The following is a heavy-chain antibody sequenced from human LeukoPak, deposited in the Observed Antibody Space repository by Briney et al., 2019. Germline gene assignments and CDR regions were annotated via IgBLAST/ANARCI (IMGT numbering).Heavy chain of an antibody. D-gene: IGHD3-3*01. CDR1: GFTFSSYA. Sequence: GGSLRLSCAASGFTFSSYAMSWVRQAPGKGLEWMGGFDPEDGETIYAQKFQGRVTMTEDTSTDTAYMELSSLRSEDTAVYYCATSISDFWSGYYGSFDIWGQGTMVTVSS. J-gene: IGHJ3*02. CDR3: ATSISDFWSGYYGSFDI. V-gene: IGHV1-24*01. CDR2: FDPEDGET.